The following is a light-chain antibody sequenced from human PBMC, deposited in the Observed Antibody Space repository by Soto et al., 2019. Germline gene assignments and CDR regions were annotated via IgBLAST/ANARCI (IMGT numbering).Light chain of an antibody. Sequence: EIILTQSPASLSVSPGERATLSCRASQSVNNNLAWYQQKPGQAPRLLIYGASTRATGIPGRFRGSGSATEFTLTITSLQSEDFAVYFCQQYNNLPPDTFCQGTKLEIK. CDR1: QSVNNN. J-gene: IGKJ2*01. CDR3: QQYNNLPPDT. CDR2: GAS. V-gene: IGKV3-15*01.